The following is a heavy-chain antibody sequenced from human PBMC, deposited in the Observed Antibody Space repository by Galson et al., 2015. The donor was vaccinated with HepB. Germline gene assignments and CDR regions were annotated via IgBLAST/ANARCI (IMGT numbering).Heavy chain of an antibody. CDR2: IYPGDSDA. CDR3: ARLNQQLDLSSDY. D-gene: IGHD6-13*01. Sequence: QSGAEVQKPGESLKISCKGSGNSFTKYWIGWVRQMPGKGLEWMGIIYPGDSDARYSPTLQGPVTISADPSLSTAFPQWSSLKDSDTGIYYCARLNQQLDLSSDYWGQGTLVTVSS. CDR1: GNSFTKYW. V-gene: IGHV5-51*03. J-gene: IGHJ4*02.